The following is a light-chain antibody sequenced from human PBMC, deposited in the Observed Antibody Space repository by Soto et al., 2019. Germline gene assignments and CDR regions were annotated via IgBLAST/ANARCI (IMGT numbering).Light chain of an antibody. CDR3: QQYDDWLRLT. Sequence: EIVMTQSPATLSVSPGERATLSCRASQSVNIYLAWYQQKPGQAPRLLIFGASSRATGIPARFSGGGSGTEFNLPISSLQSEDVAVYFCQQYDDWLRLTFGGGTKVEIK. CDR2: GAS. V-gene: IGKV3D-15*01. J-gene: IGKJ4*01. CDR1: QSVNIY.